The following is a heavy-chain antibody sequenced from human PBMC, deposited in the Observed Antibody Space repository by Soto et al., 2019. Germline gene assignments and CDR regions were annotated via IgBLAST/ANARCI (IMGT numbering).Heavy chain of an antibody. V-gene: IGHV1-69*06. CDR3: ASQGIAAAGGGVDP. Sequence: QVQLVQSGAEVKKPGSSVKVSCKASGGTFSSYAISWVRQAPGQGLEWMGGIIPIFGTANYAQKFQGRVTSTADKSTSTAYMELSSLRSEDTAVYYCASQGIAAAGGGVDPWGQGTLVTVSS. D-gene: IGHD6-13*01. CDR2: IIPIFGTA. J-gene: IGHJ5*02. CDR1: GGTFSSYA.